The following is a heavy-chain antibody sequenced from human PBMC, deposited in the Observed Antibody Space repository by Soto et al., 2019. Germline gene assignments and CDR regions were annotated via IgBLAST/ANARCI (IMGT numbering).Heavy chain of an antibody. J-gene: IGHJ4*02. CDR3: ARSGITGTTDY. V-gene: IGHV4-34*01. CDR2: INHSGST. D-gene: IGHD1-7*01. CDR1: GGSLSGYY. Sequence: SETLSLTCAVYGGSLSGYYWSWIRQPPGKGLEWIGEINHSGSTNYNPSLKSRVTISVDTSKNQFSLKLSSVTAADTAVYYCARSGITGTTDYWGQGTLVTVSS.